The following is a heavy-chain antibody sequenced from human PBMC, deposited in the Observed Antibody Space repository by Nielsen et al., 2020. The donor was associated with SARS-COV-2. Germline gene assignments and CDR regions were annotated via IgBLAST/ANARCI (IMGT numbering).Heavy chain of an antibody. CDR2: ISAST. CDR1: GFTISTYA. Sequence: GESLKISCVVSGFTISTYAMSWVRQAPGKGLEWVSAISASTYYADSVKGRFTISRDNSKNTLYLQMNSLRAEDTAVYYCAKGTLPLGAFDIWGQGTMVTVSS. V-gene: IGHV3-23*01. CDR3: AKGTLPLGAFDI. J-gene: IGHJ3*02.